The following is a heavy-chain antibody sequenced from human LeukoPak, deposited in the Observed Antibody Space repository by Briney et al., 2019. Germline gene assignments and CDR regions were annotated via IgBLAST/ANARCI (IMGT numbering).Heavy chain of an antibody. V-gene: IGHV3-23*01. Sequence: GGSLRLSCAASGFTFSSYTMSWVRQAPGKGLEWVSSISGSGGSTHYVDSVKGRFTISRDKTKNTLYLQMNSLRAEDTAVYYCAKSSYYDASGYYREYYFDSWGQGTLVTVSS. CDR2: ISGSGGST. CDR1: GFTFSSYT. D-gene: IGHD3-22*01. CDR3: AKSSYYDASGYYREYYFDS. J-gene: IGHJ4*02.